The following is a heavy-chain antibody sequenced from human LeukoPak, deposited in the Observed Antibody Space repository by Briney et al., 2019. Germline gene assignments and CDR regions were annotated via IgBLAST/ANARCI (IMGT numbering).Heavy chain of an antibody. Sequence: PGGSLRLSCAASGFTFSSYWMNWVRQVPGKGLVWVSRIVSDGSNTNYADSVKGRFTISRDNSKNTLYLQMNSLRAEDTAVYYCARAIGDYVHHGGFDYWGQGTLVTVSS. CDR3: ARAIGDYVHHGGFDY. V-gene: IGHV3-74*01. D-gene: IGHD4-17*01. CDR1: GFTFSSYW. CDR2: IVSDGSNT. J-gene: IGHJ4*02.